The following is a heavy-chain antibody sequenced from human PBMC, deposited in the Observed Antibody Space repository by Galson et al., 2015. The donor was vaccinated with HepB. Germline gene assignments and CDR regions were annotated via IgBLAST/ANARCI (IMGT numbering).Heavy chain of an antibody. CDR3: ATGGGRTYYYDSSGYSAGFYYYGMDV. CDR2: FDPEDGET. CDR1: GYTLTELS. Sequence: SVKVSCKVSGYTLTELSMHWVRQAPGKGLEWMGGFDPEDGETIYAQKFQGRVTMTEDTSTDTAYMELSSLRSEDTAVYYCATGGGRTYYYDSSGYSAGFYYYGMDVWGQGTTVTVSS. D-gene: IGHD3-22*01. V-gene: IGHV1-24*01. J-gene: IGHJ6*02.